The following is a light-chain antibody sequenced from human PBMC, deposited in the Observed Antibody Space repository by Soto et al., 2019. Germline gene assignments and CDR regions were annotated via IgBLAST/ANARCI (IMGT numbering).Light chain of an antibody. Sequence: EIVMTQSPATLSVSPGDRATLSCRASQSVSSSLAWYQQIPGQAPRVLIYDASTRATGIPARFGGSGSGTEYTLPISSLQYEDFAAYYCQQYNNWPPLTFGGGTKVEIK. V-gene: IGKV3-15*01. CDR2: DAS. J-gene: IGKJ4*02. CDR3: QQYNNWPPLT. CDR1: QSVSSS.